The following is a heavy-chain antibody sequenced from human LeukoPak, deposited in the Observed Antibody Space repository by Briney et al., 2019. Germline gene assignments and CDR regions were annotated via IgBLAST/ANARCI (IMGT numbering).Heavy chain of an antibody. CDR1: GGSISSGSYY. J-gene: IGHJ3*02. CDR2: VYISGST. D-gene: IGHD1-1*01. CDR3: ARGLEWGDGFDI. V-gene: IGHV4-61*02. Sequence: PSETLSLTCTVSGGSISSGSYYWTWIRQPAGEGLEWIGRVYISGSTNYNPSLKSRVTISVDTSKNHFSLKLTSVTAADTAVYYCARGLEWGDGFDIWGQGTMVTVSP.